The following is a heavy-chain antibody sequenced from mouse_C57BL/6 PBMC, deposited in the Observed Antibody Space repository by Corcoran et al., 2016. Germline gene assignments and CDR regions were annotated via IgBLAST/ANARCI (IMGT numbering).Heavy chain of an antibody. Sequence: EVQLQQSGPELVKPGASVKISCKASGYTFTDYYMNWVKQSHGKSLEWLGDINPNNGGTSYNQKFKGKATLTVDKSSSTAYMELRSLTSEDSAVYYCARLFDYWGQGTTLTVSS. V-gene: IGHV1-26*01. CDR2: INPNNGGT. CDR3: ARLFDY. CDR1: GYTFTDYY. J-gene: IGHJ2*01.